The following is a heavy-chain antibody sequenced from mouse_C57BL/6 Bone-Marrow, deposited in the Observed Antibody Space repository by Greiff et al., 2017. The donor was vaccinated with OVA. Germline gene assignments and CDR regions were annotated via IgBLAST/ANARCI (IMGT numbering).Heavy chain of an antibody. Sequence: VKLQESGAELARPGASVKMSCKASGYTFTSYTMPWVKQRPGQGLEWIGYINPSSGYTKYNQKFKDKATLTADKSSSTAYMQLSSLTSEDSAVYYCASEDGNWFAYGGQGTLVTVTA. J-gene: IGHJ3*01. V-gene: IGHV1-4*01. D-gene: IGHD2-1*01. CDR1: GYTFTSYT. CDR3: ASEDGNWFAY. CDR2: INPSSGYT.